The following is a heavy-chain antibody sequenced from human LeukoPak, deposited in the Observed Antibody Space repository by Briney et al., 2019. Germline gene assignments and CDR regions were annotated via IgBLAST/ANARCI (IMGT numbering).Heavy chain of an antibody. V-gene: IGHV4-34*01. D-gene: IGHD5-18*01. CDR1: GGSFSGYY. CDR2: INQSGGT. CDR3: ARGYSYVFD. Sequence: SETLSLTCAVYGGSFSGYYWSWIRQPPGKGLEWIGEINQSGGTNYNPSLKSRVTISVDTSKNQFSLKLSSVTAADTAVYYCARGYSYVFDWGQGTLVTVSS. J-gene: IGHJ4*02.